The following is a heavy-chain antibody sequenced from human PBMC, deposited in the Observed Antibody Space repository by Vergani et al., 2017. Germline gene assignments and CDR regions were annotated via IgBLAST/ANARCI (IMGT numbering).Heavy chain of an antibody. CDR2: IYYSGST. CDR3: ARLDTAVVIDY. D-gene: IGHD5-18*01. J-gene: IGHJ4*02. V-gene: IGHV4-39*01. Sequence: QLQLQESGPGLVKPSETLPLTCTVSGGSIRSSSYNWGGIRQPPGKVREWIGSIYYSGSTYYNPSLKSRVTISVATSKIQLSLKLSSVTAAYTAVYYCARLDTAVVIDYWGQGTLVTVSS. CDR1: GGSIRSSSYN.